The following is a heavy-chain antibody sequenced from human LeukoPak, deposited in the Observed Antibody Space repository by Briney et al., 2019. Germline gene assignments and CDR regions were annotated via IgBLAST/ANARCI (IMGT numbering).Heavy chain of an antibody. J-gene: IGHJ4*02. Sequence: GASVKVSCKASGYTFTSYGISWVRQAPGQGLEWMGWISGYNGNTKYAQKLQGRVTMTTDTSTSTAYMELRSLRSDDTAVYYCARESYYDSSGYLNYWGQGTLVTVSS. D-gene: IGHD3-22*01. V-gene: IGHV1-18*01. CDR2: ISGYNGNT. CDR1: GYTFTSYG. CDR3: ARESYYDSSGYLNY.